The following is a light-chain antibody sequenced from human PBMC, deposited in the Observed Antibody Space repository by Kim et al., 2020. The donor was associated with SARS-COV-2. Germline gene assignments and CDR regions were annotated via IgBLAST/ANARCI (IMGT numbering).Light chain of an antibody. CDR3: KSRDSSGNLLV. V-gene: IGLV3-19*01. Sequence: SSELTQDPAVSVALGQTVRITCQGDNLRTYYASWYQQKPGQAPVLVIFGKNNRPSGIPDRFSGSSSGNTASLTITGAQAEDEADYYRKSRDSSGNLLVFGGGTQLTVL. CDR2: GKN. J-gene: IGLJ2*01. CDR1: NLRTYY.